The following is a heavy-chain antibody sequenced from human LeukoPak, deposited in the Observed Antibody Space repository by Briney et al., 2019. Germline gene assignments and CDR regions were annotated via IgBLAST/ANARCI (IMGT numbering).Heavy chain of an antibody. J-gene: IGHJ6*02. D-gene: IGHD6-13*01. CDR3: ARTDYSSSYYYYGMDV. CDR2: IYYSGST. V-gene: IGHV4-39*01. Sequence: SETLSLTCTVSGGSISSSSYYWGWIRQPPGKGLEWIGSIYYSGSTYYNPSLKSRVTISVDTSKNQFSLKLSSVTAADTAVYYCARTDYSSSYYYYGMDVWGQGTTVTVSS. CDR1: GGSISSSSYY.